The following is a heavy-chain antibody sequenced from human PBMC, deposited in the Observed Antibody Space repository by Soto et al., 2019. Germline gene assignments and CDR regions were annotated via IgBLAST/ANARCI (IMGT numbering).Heavy chain of an antibody. Sequence: QVQLVQSGAEVKKPGASVKVSCKASGYPFTSYVISWVRQAPGQGLEWMGWIRPYNGNTNSAQNLQDRVTMTSDTSTSTAYMELRSLTSDDTAVYYCARKRLTSSWYGAGHDYWGQGTLVTVSS. CDR3: ARKRLTSSWYGAGHDY. CDR2: IRPYNGNT. D-gene: IGHD6-13*01. V-gene: IGHV1-18*01. CDR1: GYPFTSYV. J-gene: IGHJ4*02.